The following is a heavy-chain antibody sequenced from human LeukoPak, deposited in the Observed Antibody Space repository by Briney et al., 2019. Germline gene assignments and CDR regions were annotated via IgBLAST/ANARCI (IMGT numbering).Heavy chain of an antibody. Sequence: GESLKISCKGSGSSLSNYWVAWMRQMPGKGLQWMGIIYPGDSDARYSPSFRGQVTISVDKSINTVFLQWSSLKASDSAMYYCARLGPTVPIYNFDNWGQGTLVTVSS. CDR3: ARLGPTVPIYNFDN. J-gene: IGHJ4*02. CDR1: GSSLSNYW. V-gene: IGHV5-51*01. D-gene: IGHD2-2*02. CDR2: IYPGDSDA.